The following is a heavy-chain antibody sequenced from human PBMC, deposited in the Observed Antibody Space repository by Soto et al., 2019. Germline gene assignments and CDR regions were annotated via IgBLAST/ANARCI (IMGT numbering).Heavy chain of an antibody. Sequence: GGSLRLSCVASGFTFSDYYMSWIRQAPGKGLEWVSYITSSGSTIYYADSVKGRFTISRDNAKNSLYLQMNSLRAKDTAVYYCARENEQWVAADNWGQGTLVTVSS. CDR1: GFTFSDYY. D-gene: IGHD6-19*01. CDR3: ARENEQWVAADN. V-gene: IGHV3-11*01. J-gene: IGHJ4*02. CDR2: ITSSGSTI.